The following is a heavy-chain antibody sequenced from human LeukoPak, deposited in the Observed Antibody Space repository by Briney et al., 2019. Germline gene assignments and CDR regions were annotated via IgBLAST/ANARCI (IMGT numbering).Heavy chain of an antibody. D-gene: IGHD6-19*01. V-gene: IGHV5-10-1*01. CDR2: IDPSDSYT. J-gene: IGHJ3*02. CDR1: GYSFTTYW. Sequence: GESLKISCKGSGYSFTTYWISWVRQMPGKGLEWMGRIDPSDSYTNYSPSFQGHVTISADKSISTAYLQWSSLKASDTAMYYWARHIQELEQWPHLDALGIWGQGPMVTVSS. CDR3: ARHIQELEQWPHLDALGI.